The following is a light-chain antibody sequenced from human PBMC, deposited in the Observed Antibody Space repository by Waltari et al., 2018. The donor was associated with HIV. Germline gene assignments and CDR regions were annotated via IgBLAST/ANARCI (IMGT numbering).Light chain of an antibody. CDR3: HQYYSTPYT. CDR1: QSVLYSSNKENS. V-gene: IGKV4-1*01. J-gene: IGKJ2*01. CDR2: WAS. Sequence: DIVMTPSPESLAGYLGERATINCKSSQSVLYSSNKENSLAWYHQKPGQPPKLLIYWASTREPGVPDRFSGSGSGTDVTLTISRLGAEDVAVYYCHQYYSTPYTFGHGTKLEIK.